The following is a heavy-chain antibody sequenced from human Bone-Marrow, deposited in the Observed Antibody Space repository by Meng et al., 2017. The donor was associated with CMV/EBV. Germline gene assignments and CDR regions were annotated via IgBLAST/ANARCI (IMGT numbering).Heavy chain of an antibody. D-gene: IGHD3-16*01. CDR1: GFTVSSNY. CDR3: ARATGDDAFDI. J-gene: IGHJ3*02. Sequence: LSLTCAASGFTVSSNYMSWVRQAPGKGLEWVSVIYSCGSTYYADSVKGRFTISRDNSKNTLYLQMNSLRAEDTAVYYCARATGDDAFDIWGQGTMVTVSS. V-gene: IGHV3-66*03. CDR2: IYSCGST.